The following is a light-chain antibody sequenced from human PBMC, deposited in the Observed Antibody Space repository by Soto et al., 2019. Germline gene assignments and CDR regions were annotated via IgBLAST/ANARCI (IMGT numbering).Light chain of an antibody. Sequence: TQTQTSLSLSAGERATLSCRASQSVSNNYLAWYQQKPGQAPRLLIYGASNRATGIPDRFSGSGSGTDFTLTISRLEPEDFAVYYCQQYGSSGTFGQGTKVDI. J-gene: IGKJ1*01. CDR3: QQYGSSGT. V-gene: IGKV3-20*01. CDR2: GAS. CDR1: QSVSNNY.